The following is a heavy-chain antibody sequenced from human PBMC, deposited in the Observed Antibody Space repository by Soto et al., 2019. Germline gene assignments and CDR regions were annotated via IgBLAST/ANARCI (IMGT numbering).Heavy chain of an antibody. CDR3: ARESIAARRGFDY. J-gene: IGHJ4*02. V-gene: IGHV4-30-2*01. D-gene: IGHD6-6*01. Sequence: SETLSLTCAVSGGSISSGGYSWSWIRQPPGKGLEWIGYIYHSGSTYYNPSLKSRVTISVDRSKNQFSLKLSSVTAADTAVYYCARESIAARRGFDYWGQGTLVTVSS. CDR1: GGSISSGGYS. CDR2: IYHSGST.